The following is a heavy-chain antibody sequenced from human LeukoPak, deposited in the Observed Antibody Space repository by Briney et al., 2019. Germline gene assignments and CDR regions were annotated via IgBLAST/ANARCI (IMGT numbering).Heavy chain of an antibody. Sequence: GGSLRLSCAASGFTFSSYWMHWVRQAPGKGLEWVSAISGSGGSTYYADSVKGRFTISRDNSKNTLYLQMNSLRAEDTAVYYCEGLQLSDAFDIWGQGTMVTVSS. V-gene: IGHV3-23*01. CDR1: GFTFSSYW. CDR3: EGLQLSDAFDI. D-gene: IGHD3-16*02. CDR2: ISGSGGST. J-gene: IGHJ3*02.